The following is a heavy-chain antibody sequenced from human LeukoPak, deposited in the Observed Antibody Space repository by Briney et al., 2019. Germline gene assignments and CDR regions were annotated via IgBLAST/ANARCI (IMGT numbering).Heavy chain of an antibody. D-gene: IGHD5-12*01. CDR3: ARESVDIVATSFDY. Sequence: ASVKVSCEASGYTFTGYYMHWVRQAPGQGLEWMGWINPNSGGTNYAQKFQGRVTMTRDTSISTAYMELSRLRSDDTAVYYCARESVDIVATSFDYWGQGTLVTVSS. V-gene: IGHV1-2*02. J-gene: IGHJ4*02. CDR1: GYTFTGYY. CDR2: INPNSGGT.